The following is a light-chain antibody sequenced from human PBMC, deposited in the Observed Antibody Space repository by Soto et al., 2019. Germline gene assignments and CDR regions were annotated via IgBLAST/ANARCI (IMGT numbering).Light chain of an antibody. CDR2: DAS. CDR1: QSISNW. CDR3: QQYNSYPWT. V-gene: IGKV1-5*01. Sequence: DIQMTQSPSTLSASVGDRVTITCRASQSISNWLAWYQQRPGQAPKLLIYDASSLESGVPSTFSGSASGTELTITISSLQPDDFETYYCQQYNSYPWTFGQGTKVDIK. J-gene: IGKJ1*01.